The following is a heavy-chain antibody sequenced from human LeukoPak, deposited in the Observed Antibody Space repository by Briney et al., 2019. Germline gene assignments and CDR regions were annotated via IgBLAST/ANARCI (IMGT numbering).Heavy chain of an antibody. Sequence: SVKVSCKASGGTFSNYVINWVRQAPGQGLEWMGGIIPIFATADYAQKFQGRVTITADESTSTAYMELSSLRSEDTAVYYCARTTEGYAGGPGYSYYYYMDVWGKGTTVTISS. V-gene: IGHV1-69*13. J-gene: IGHJ6*03. CDR2: IIPIFATA. CDR1: GGTFSNYV. CDR3: ARTTEGYAGGPGYSYYYYMDV. D-gene: IGHD5-12*01.